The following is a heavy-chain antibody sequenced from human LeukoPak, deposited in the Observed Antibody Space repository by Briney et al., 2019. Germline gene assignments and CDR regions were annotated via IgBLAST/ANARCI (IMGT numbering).Heavy chain of an antibody. J-gene: IGHJ4*02. CDR2: IYYSGST. Sequence: PSETLSLTCAVCGGSFSGYYWSWVRQPPGKGLEGIGYIYYSGSTNYNPSLKSRVTISVDTSKNQFSLKLSSVTAADTAVYYCARGDYGGTDFDYWGQGTLVTVSS. V-gene: IGHV4-59*08. D-gene: IGHD4-17*01. CDR1: GGSFSGYY. CDR3: ARGDYGGTDFDY.